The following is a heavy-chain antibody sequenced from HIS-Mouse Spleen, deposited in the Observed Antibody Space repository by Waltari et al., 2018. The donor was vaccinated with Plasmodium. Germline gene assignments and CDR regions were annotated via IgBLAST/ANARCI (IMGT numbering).Heavy chain of an antibody. V-gene: IGHV3-7*01. D-gene: IGHD6-13*01. Sequence: EVQLVESGGGLVQPGGSLRLSCAASEFTFSSYWMSWVRQAPGKGLEWVANIKQDGSEKYYVDSVKGRFTISRDNAKNSLYLQMNSLRAEDTAVYYCAGSWYWYFDLWGRGTLVTVSS. CDR2: IKQDGSEK. J-gene: IGHJ2*01. CDR3: AGSWYWYFDL. CDR1: EFTFSSYW.